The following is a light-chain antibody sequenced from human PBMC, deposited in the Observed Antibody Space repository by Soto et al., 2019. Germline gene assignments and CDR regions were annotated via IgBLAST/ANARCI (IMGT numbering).Light chain of an antibody. CDR2: SNT. CDR1: SSNIGSNY. CDR3: QSFDINVLALI. V-gene: IGLV1-47*01. J-gene: IGLJ2*01. Sequence: QSVLTQPPSASGTPGQRVTISCSGSSSNIGSNYVYWYQQLPGTAPKLLIYSNTNRPSGVPDRFSASKSGTSASLAITGLRAEDEADYYCQSFDINVLALIFGVGTKLTVL.